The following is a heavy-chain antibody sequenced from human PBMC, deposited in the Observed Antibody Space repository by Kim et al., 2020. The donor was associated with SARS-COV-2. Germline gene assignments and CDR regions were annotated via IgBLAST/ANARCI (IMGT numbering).Heavy chain of an antibody. D-gene: IGHD6-13*01. V-gene: IGHV4-4*07. J-gene: IGHJ4*02. Sequence: SETLSLTCTVSGGSISSYYWSWIRQPAGKGLEWIGRIYTSGSTNYNPSLKSRVTMSVDTSKNQFSLKLSSVTAADTAVYYCARVHPAPPYSSSGTLYYFDYWGQGTLATVSS. CDR3: ARVHPAPPYSSSGTLYYFDY. CDR2: IYTSGST. CDR1: GGSISSYY.